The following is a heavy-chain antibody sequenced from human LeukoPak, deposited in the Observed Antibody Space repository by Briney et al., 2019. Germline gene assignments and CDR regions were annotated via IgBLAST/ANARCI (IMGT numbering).Heavy chain of an antibody. Sequence: PGGSLRLSCAASGFTFRSSAMTWVRLAPGKGLGWVSGTDDSGKTTYYSDSVKGRFTISRDNSKNTLYLQLTSLRVEDTAIYYCAKVAAWTYFDSWGQGTLVTVSS. D-gene: IGHD3/OR15-3a*01. V-gene: IGHV3-23*01. CDR1: GFTFRSSA. CDR2: TDDSGKTT. CDR3: AKVAAWTYFDS. J-gene: IGHJ4*02.